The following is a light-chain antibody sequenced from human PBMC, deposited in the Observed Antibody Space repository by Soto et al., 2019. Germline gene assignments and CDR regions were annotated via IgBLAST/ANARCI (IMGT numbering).Light chain of an antibody. CDR1: QRLLHSNGFNY. V-gene: IGKV2-28*01. Sequence: DVVMTQSPLSLPVTPGEPASISCNSSQRLLHSNGFNYLDWYLQRPGQSPQLLIYLGSNRASGVPDRFSGSGSGTDFTLKISRVEADDVGVYYCMQALQSPRTFGQGSKLEI. J-gene: IGKJ2*01. CDR3: MQALQSPRT. CDR2: LGS.